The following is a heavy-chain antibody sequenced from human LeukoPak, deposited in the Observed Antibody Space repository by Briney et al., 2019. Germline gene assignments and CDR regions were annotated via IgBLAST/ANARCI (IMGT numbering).Heavy chain of an antibody. Sequence: SETLSLTCTVSGGSVSSDSWNWIRQSPGKGLEWIGYIYNTGNSNHNPSLKNRVTISFNKSKSQLSLVLTSVTAADTAIYYCARLGKMNLVQGVFWYFDLWGRGTLVTVSS. CDR3: ARLGKMNLVQGVFWYFDL. V-gene: IGHV4-59*08. D-gene: IGHD3-10*01. CDR2: IYNTGNS. J-gene: IGHJ2*01. CDR1: GGSVSSDS.